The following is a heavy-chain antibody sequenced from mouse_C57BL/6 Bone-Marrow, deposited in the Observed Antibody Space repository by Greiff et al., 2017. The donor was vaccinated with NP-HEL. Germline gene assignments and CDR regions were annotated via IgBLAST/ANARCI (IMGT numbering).Heavy chain of an antibody. V-gene: IGHV5-9*01. D-gene: IGHD1-1*01. CDR1: GFTFSSYT. CDR3: ARHYYGSDY. J-gene: IGHJ2*01. Sequence: EVKLVESGGGLVKPGGSLKLSCAASGFTFSSYTMSWVRQTPEKRLEWVATISGGGGNTYYPDSVKGRFTISRDNAKNTLYLQMSSLRSEDTALYYCARHYYGSDYWGQGTTLTVSS. CDR2: ISGGGGNT.